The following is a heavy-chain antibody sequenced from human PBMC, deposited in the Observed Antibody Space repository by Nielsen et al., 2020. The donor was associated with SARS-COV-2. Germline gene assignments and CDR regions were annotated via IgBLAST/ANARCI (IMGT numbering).Heavy chain of an antibody. CDR3: AKGIAAAGWSAFDI. CDR1: GFTVSSNY. CDR2: IYSGGST. J-gene: IGHJ3*02. V-gene: IGHV3-53*01. Sequence: GGSLRLSCAASGFTVSSNYMSWVRQAPGKGLEWVSVIYSGGSTYYADSVKGRFTISRDNSKNTLYLQMNSLRAEDTAVYYCAKGIAAAGWSAFDIWGQGTMVTVSS. D-gene: IGHD6-13*01.